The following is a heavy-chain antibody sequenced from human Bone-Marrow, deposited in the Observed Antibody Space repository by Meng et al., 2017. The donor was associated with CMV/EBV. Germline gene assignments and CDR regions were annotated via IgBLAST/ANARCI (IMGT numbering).Heavy chain of an antibody. CDR2: ISSSGSTI. D-gene: IGHD2-8*01. CDR3: ARDLMGSPYDLYGMDV. Sequence: GESLKISCAASGFTFSDYYTSWIRQAPGKGLEWVSYISSSGSTIYYADSVKGRFTISRDNAKNSLYLQMNSLRAEDTAVHYCARDLMGSPYDLYGMDVWGQRTTVTVSS. V-gene: IGHV3-11*01. J-gene: IGHJ6*02. CDR1: GFTFSDYY.